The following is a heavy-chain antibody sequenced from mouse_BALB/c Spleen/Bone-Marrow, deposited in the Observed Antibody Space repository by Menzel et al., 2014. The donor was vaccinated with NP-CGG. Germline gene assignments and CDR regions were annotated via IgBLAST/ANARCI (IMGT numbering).Heavy chain of an antibody. CDR3: ARDYDEWFAY. J-gene: IGHJ3*01. CDR2: IRAGGST. Sequence: VKLVESGPGLVAPSQSLSITCTVSGFSLTSYGVHWVRQPPGKGLEWLGVIRAGGSTNYNSALMSRLSISKDNSKSQVFLKMNSLQTDDTAMYYCARDYDEWFAYWGQGTLVTVSA. CDR1: GFSLTSYG. D-gene: IGHD2-12*01. V-gene: IGHV2-9*02.